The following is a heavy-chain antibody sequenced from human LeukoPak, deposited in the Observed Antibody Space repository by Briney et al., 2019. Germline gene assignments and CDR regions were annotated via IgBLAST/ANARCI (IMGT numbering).Heavy chain of an antibody. V-gene: IGHV4-59*01. D-gene: IGHD3-22*01. CDR3: ARDRGSSGRHTYYYDSSGYSVGHWFDP. Sequence: KPSENLSLTCTVSGGSISSYYWSWIRQPPGKGLEWIGYIYYSGSTNYNPSLKSRVTISVDTSKNQFSLKLSSVTAADTAVYYCARDRGSSGRHTYYYDSSGYSVGHWFDPWGQGTLVTVSS. J-gene: IGHJ5*02. CDR1: GGSISSYY. CDR2: IYYSGST.